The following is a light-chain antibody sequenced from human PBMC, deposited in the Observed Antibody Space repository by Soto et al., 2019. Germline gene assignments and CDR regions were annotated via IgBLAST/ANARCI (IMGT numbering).Light chain of an antibody. CDR3: HQRSHWPPWT. CDR2: DAS. Sequence: EIVLTQSPATLSLSPGGRATLSCRASQSVSSYLAWLQQQPGQAPRLLIYDASNMDTGIPDRCSGSGSETAFTVTISSLEPDDFAVYDCHQRSHWPPWTFGQGTKVEIK. CDR1: QSVSSY. J-gene: IGKJ1*01. V-gene: IGKV3-11*01.